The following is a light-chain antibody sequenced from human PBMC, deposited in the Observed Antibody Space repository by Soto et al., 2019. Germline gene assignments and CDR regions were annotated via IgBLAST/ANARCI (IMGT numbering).Light chain of an antibody. J-gene: IGKJ3*01. Sequence: DIQMTQSPSSLSASVGDRVTITCQASQDISNYLNWYQQKPGKAPKLLIYDASNLETGVPSRFSGSGSGMAFTYTISSLQPEDIATYYCQQYDYLPIFTFGPGTKVDIK. CDR3: QQYDYLPIFT. V-gene: IGKV1-33*01. CDR1: QDISNY. CDR2: DAS.